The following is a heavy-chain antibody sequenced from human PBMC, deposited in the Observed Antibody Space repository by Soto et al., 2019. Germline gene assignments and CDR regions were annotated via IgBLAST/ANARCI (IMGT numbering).Heavy chain of an antibody. V-gene: IGHV1-69*13. Sequence: SVKVSCKASGGTFSSYAISWVRQAPGQGLEWMGGIIPIFGTANYAQKFQGRVTITADESTSTAYMELSSLRSDDTAVYYCARESKDDYIWGSYRLGSWFDPWGQGTLVTVSS. J-gene: IGHJ5*02. CDR2: IIPIFGTA. D-gene: IGHD3-16*02. CDR3: ARESKDDYIWGSYRLGSWFDP. CDR1: GGTFSSYA.